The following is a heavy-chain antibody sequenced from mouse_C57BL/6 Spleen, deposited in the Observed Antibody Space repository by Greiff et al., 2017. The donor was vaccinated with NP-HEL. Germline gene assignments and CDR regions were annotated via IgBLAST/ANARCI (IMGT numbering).Heavy chain of an antibody. CDR3: ARRQTGTSAMDY. V-gene: IGHV1-55*01. D-gene: IGHD4-1*01. CDR1: GYTFTSYW. J-gene: IGHJ4*01. CDR2: IYPGSGST. Sequence: VQLQQPGAELVKPGASVKMSCKASGYTFTSYWITWVKQRPGQGLEWIGDIYPGSGSTNYNEKFKSKATLTVDTSSSTAYMQLSSLTSEDSAVYYCARRQTGTSAMDYWGQGTSVTVSS.